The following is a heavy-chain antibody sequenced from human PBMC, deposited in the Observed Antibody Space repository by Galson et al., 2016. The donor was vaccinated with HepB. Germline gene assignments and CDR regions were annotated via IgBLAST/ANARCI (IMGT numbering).Heavy chain of an antibody. Sequence: SVKVSCKASGYTFTTYAITWVQQAPGQGLEWMGWINPYNGNIKYAQKVQGRVTMTTDTSTSTAYMELRSLRFDDTAVYYCARRYSSGWYVYFDYWGQGTLVTVSS. CDR2: INPYNGNI. J-gene: IGHJ4*02. D-gene: IGHD6-19*01. CDR3: ARRYSSGWYVYFDY. CDR1: GYTFTTYA. V-gene: IGHV1-18*04.